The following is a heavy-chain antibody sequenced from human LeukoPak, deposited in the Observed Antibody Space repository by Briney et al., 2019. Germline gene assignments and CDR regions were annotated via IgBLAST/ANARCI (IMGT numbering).Heavy chain of an antibody. CDR2: VSSSGSTI. CDR1: GFTFSDYY. CDR3: AREDRPYYDFWSGYYNLDY. J-gene: IGHJ4*02. V-gene: IGHV3-11*04. D-gene: IGHD3-3*01. Sequence: GGSLRLSCAASGFTFSDYYMSWVRQAPGKGLEWVSYVSSSGSTIYYADSVKGRFTISRDNAKNSLYLQMNSLRAEDTAVYYCAREDRPYYDFWSGYYNLDYWGQGTLVTVSS.